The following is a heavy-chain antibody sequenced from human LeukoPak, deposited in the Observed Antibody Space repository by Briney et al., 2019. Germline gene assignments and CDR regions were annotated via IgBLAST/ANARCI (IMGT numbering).Heavy chain of an antibody. Sequence: GGSLRLSCAASGFTVSSNYMSWVRQAPGKGLEWVSVIYSGGSTYYADSVKGRFTISRDNSKNTLYLQMNSLRAEDTAVYYCARGGKRWSALFDYWGQGTLVTVSS. V-gene: IGHV3-53*01. D-gene: IGHD4-23*01. J-gene: IGHJ4*02. CDR2: IYSGGST. CDR1: GFTVSSNY. CDR3: ARGGKRWSALFDY.